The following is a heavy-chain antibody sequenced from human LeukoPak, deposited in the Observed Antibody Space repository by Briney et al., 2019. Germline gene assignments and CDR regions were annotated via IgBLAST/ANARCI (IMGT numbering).Heavy chain of an antibody. CDR3: ARPSSSWTDAFDI. CDR1: GYSYTSYW. D-gene: IGHD6-13*01. CDR2: IYLGDSHT. J-gene: IGHJ3*02. V-gene: IGHV5-51*01. Sequence: GESLKISCKGSGYSYTSYWMGRVRQIPGKGLEWMGIIYLGDSHTRYSPSFQGQVTISADKSISTAYLQWSSLKASDPAMYYCARPSSSWTDAFDIWGQGTMVTVSS.